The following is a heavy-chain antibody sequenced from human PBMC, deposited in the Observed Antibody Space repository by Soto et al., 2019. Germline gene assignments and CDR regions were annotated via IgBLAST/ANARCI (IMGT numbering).Heavy chain of an antibody. D-gene: IGHD4-17*01. CDR3: ASLRYTPPTYGDYGVARAEYFQH. CDR1: GGSISSGGYY. V-gene: IGHV4-61*08. Sequence: PSETLSLTCTVSGGSISSGGYYWSWIRQHPGKGLEWIGYIYYSGSTNYNPSLKSRVTISVDTSKNQFSLKLSSVTAADTAVYYCASLRYTPPTYGDYGVARAEYFQHWGQGTLVTVSS. CDR2: IYYSGST. J-gene: IGHJ1*01.